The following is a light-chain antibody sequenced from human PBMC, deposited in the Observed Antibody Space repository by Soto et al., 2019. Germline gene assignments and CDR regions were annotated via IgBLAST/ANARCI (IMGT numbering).Light chain of an antibody. CDR1: QGLVHPDGNTY. J-gene: IGKJ5*01. V-gene: IGKV2-30*02. Sequence: DVVLTQSPLSLPVTLGQPASVSCRSSQGLVHPDGNTYLSWFQQRPGQSPRRLIYKASNRDSGVPDRFSGSGSGTDFALKISRVEAEDVGVYYCMQGTHWPITFGQGTRLEIK. CDR2: KAS. CDR3: MQGTHWPIT.